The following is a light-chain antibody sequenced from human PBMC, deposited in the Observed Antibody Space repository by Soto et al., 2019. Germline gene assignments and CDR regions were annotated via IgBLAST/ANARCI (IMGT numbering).Light chain of an antibody. J-gene: IGKJ5*01. V-gene: IGKV3-20*01. Sequence: VLTQSPGTLSVSPGHRAALSCRASQSVSSSYLAWYRQKPGQAPRLLIHGTSSRATGTPDRFTGSGSATDFPLTITRLAAEDFAVYYCQQYGTSPITFGQGTRLENK. CDR1: QSVSSSY. CDR2: GTS. CDR3: QQYGTSPIT.